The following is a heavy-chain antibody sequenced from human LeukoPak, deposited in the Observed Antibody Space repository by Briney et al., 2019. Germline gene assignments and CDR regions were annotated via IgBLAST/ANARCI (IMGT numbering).Heavy chain of an antibody. V-gene: IGHV3-30*02. CDR3: AKGVKGITIFACNYYMDV. J-gene: IGHJ6*03. Sequence: GGSLRLSCAASGFTFSSYGMHWVRQAPGKGLEWVAFIRYDGSNKYYADSVKGRFTISRDNSKNTLYLQMNSLRAEDTAVYYCAKGVKGITIFACNYYMDVWGKGTTVTISS. CDR1: GFTFSSYG. D-gene: IGHD3-3*01. CDR2: IRYDGSNK.